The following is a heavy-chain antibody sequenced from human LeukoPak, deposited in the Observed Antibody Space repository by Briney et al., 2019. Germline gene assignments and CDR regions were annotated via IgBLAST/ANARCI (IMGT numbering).Heavy chain of an antibody. CDR2: MNPNSGNT. J-gene: IGHJ4*02. CDR1: GYTFSSYD. V-gene: IGHV1-8*01. D-gene: IGHD2/OR15-2a*01. Sequence: ASVKVSCKASGYTFSSYDINWVRQAAGKGLEWMGWMNPNSGNTGYAQKFQGRVTMTRNTSISTAYMELSSLRSEDTAVYYCARSFLPRHGPFWGQGTLVTVSS. CDR3: ARSFLPRHGPF.